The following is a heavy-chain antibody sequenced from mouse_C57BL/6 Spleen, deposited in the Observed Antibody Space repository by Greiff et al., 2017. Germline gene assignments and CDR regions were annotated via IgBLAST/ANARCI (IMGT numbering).Heavy chain of an antibody. D-gene: IGHD4-1*01. V-gene: IGHV1-66*01. CDR1: GYSFTSYY. CDR3: AREKDGTGPFAY. CDR2: IYPGSGNT. Sequence: QVQLQQSGPELVKPGASVKISCKASGYSFTSYYIHWVKQRPGQGLEWIGWIYPGSGNTKYNEKFKGKATLTADTSSSTAYMQLSSLTSEDSAVYYCAREKDGTGPFAYWGQGTLVTVSA. J-gene: IGHJ3*01.